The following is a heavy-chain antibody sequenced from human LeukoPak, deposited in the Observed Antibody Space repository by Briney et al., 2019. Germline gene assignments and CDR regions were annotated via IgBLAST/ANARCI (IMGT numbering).Heavy chain of an antibody. J-gene: IGHJ4*02. CDR3: ARLRAVWYYFDY. V-gene: IGHV1-3*01. CDR2: INAGNGNT. D-gene: IGHD3-16*01. CDR1: GYTFTSYA. Sequence: ASVKVSCKASGYTFTSYAMHWVRQAPGQRLEWMGWINAGNGNTKYSQKFQGRVTITRDTSASTAYMELSSLRSEDTAVYYCARLRAVWYYFDYWGQGTLVTVSS.